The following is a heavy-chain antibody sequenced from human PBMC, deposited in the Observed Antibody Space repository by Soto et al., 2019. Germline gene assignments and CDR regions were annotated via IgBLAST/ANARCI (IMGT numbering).Heavy chain of an antibody. J-gene: IGHJ5*02. V-gene: IGHV1-69*13. Sequence: ASVKVSCKASGGTFSSYAISWVRQAPGQGLEWMGGIIPIFGTANYAQKFQGRVTITADESTSTAYMELSSLRSEDTAVYYCARDLPPGIYNWFDPWGQGTLVTVSS. CDR3: ARDLPPGIYNWFDP. CDR1: GGTFSSYA. D-gene: IGHD6-13*01. CDR2: IIPIFGTA.